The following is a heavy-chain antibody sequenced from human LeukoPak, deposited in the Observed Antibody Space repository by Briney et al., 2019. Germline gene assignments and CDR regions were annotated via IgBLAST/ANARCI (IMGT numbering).Heavy chain of an antibody. CDR2: ISPDKT. CDR3: VKEHVDRAFTRSFEI. J-gene: IGHJ3*02. Sequence: GGSLRLSCAASGFSFSTNPMSWVRQAPGKGLDGFSAISPDKTYYADSVKGRLTISRDNYKNTVDLHMNSPRAEDTAIYYCVKEHVDRAFTRSFEIWGQGIVVTVSS. CDR1: GFSFSTNP. V-gene: IGHV3-23*01. D-gene: IGHD3-3*02.